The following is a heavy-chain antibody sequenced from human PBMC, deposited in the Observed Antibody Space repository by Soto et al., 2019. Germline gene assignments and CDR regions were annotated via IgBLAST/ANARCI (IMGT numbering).Heavy chain of an antibody. J-gene: IGHJ5*02. D-gene: IGHD5-18*01. CDR1: GGSVTNTTYF. CDR2: IYYSGTT. CDR3: ARPRYAGYSYGLYWLDP. Sequence: SETLSLTCVVSGGSVTNTTYFWGWIRQPPGKGPEWIGSIYYSGTTYSNPSLKSRLTMSIDTSKNQFSLKLSSVTAADTAVYYCARPRYAGYSYGLYWLDPWGQGALVTVYS. V-gene: IGHV4-39*01.